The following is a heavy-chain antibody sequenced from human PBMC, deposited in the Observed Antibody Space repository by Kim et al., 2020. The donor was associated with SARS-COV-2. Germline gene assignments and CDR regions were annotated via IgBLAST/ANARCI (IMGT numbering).Heavy chain of an antibody. J-gene: IGHJ6*02. CDR1: GFTFSSYD. D-gene: IGHD6-13*01. Sequence: GGCLRLSCAASGFTFSSYDMHWVRQATGKGLEWVSVIGTAGDPYYPGSVKGRFTISRENAKNSLYLQMNSLRAGDTAVYYCARGDRAIAAAGYHHYGMDVWGQGTTVTVSS. CDR2: IGTAGDP. V-gene: IGHV3-13*05. CDR3: ARGDRAIAAAGYHHYGMDV.